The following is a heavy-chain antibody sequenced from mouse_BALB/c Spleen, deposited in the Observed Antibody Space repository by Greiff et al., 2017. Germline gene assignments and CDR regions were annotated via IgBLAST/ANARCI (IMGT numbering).Heavy chain of an antibody. J-gene: IGHJ4*01. CDR1: GYTFTDYA. Sequence: VQLQQSGAELVRPGVSVKISCKGSGYTFTDYAMHWVKQSHAKSLEWIGVISTYYGDASYNQKFKGKATMTVDKSSSTAYMELARLTSEDSAIYYCARKYGSSRAMDYWGQGTSVTVSS. CDR3: ARKYGSSRAMDY. V-gene: IGHV1S137*01. D-gene: IGHD1-1*01. CDR2: ISTYYGDA.